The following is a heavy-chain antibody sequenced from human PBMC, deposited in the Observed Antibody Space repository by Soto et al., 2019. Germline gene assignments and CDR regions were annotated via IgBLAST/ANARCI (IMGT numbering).Heavy chain of an antibody. V-gene: IGHV4-39*01. CDR1: GGSISSSSYY. Sequence: TSETLSLTCTVSGGSISSSSYYWSWIRQPPGKGLEWIGSIYYSGSTYYNPSLKSRVTISVDTSKNQFSLKLSSVTAADTAVYYCARLGAAGKRGYYYGMDVWGQGTTGTVS. CDR2: IYYSGST. CDR3: ARLGAAGKRGYYYGMDV. J-gene: IGHJ6*02. D-gene: IGHD6-13*01.